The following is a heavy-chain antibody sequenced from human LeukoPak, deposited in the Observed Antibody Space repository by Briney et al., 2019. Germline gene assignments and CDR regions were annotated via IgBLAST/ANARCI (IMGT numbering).Heavy chain of an antibody. J-gene: IGHJ3*02. CDR1: GFTVSSNY. Sequence: GGSLRLSCAASGFTVSSNYMSWVRQAPGKGLEWVSVIYSGGSTYYADSVKGRFTISRDNSKNTLYLQMNSQRAEDTAVYYCARDLLDYYDSSGYPRGAFDIWGQGTMVTVSS. D-gene: IGHD3-22*01. CDR3: ARDLLDYYDSSGYPRGAFDI. V-gene: IGHV3-66*02. CDR2: IYSGGST.